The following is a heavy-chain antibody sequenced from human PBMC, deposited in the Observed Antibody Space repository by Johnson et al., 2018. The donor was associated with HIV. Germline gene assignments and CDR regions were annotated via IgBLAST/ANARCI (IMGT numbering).Heavy chain of an antibody. CDR1: GFTFSSYA. CDR3: ARSSTWQLVPGFDL. V-gene: IGHV3-30*14. CDR2: ISYDGSNN. D-gene: IGHD6-13*01. Sequence: QEKLVESGGGVVQPGRSLRLSCAASGFTFSSYAMHWVRQAPGKGLEWVAVISYDGSNNYYADSVKGRFTISRDSSKDTLYLQMNSLRAEDTAVYYCARSSTWQLVPGFDLWGRGTMVTVSS. J-gene: IGHJ3*01.